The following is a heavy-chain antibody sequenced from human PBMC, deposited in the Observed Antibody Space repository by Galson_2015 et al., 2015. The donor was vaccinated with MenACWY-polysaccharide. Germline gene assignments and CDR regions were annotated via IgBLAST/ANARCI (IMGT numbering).Heavy chain of an antibody. V-gene: IGHV1-69*04. CDR3: ARPWGVTASPLSD. J-gene: IGHJ4*02. CDR1: GGTFNTYA. CDR2: IIPIDGRT. Sequence: SVKVSCKASGGTFNTYAVTWVRQAPGQGFEWVGRIIPIDGRTDYAQNFQGRVTITADSSTRIAYLELRSLRFDDTAAYFCARPWGVTASPLSDWGQGTLVTVSS. D-gene: IGHD3-10*01.